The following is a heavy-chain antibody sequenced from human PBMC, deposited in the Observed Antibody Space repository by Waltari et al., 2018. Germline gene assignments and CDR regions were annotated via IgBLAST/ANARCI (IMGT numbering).Heavy chain of an antibody. V-gene: IGHV1-2*02. D-gene: IGHD6-6*01. Sequence: QVLLVQSGAEVKKPGASVKVSCKASGYIFTNYYLHWVRQAPGQGPEWMGWVNPDPGNANHAHNFRGRVTMTWDRSINTAFMDLSGLTSDDTAVYYCARDRTTMAARPGDYWGQGTLVTVSS. CDR2: VNPDPGNA. J-gene: IGHJ4*02. CDR1: GYIFTNYY. CDR3: ARDRTTMAARPGDY.